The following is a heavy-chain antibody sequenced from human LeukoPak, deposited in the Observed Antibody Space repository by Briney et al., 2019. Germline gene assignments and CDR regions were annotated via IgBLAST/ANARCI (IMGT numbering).Heavy chain of an antibody. Sequence: PSETLSLTCTVSGGSISGSSYYWDWIRQPPGKGLEWIGSIYYSGSTYYNPSLKSRVTISVDTSKNQFSLKLSSVTAADTAVYYCARLYSGSYYDDYWGQGTLVSVSS. CDR1: GGSISGSSYY. D-gene: IGHD1-26*01. CDR2: IYYSGST. CDR3: ARLYSGSYYDDY. J-gene: IGHJ4*02. V-gene: IGHV4-39*01.